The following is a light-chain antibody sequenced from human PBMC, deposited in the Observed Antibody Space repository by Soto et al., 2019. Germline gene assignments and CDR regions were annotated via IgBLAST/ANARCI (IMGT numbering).Light chain of an antibody. CDR3: QEYNNWAPVA. Sequence: EIVMTQSPATLSVSPGERATLSCRASQSVSSNLAWYQQKPGQAPRLLIYFASTRATGIPVRFSGSGSGTEFTLTISSLQSEDFAVYYCQEYNNWAPVAFGQGTKLEIK. CDR2: FAS. CDR1: QSVSSN. V-gene: IGKV3-15*01. J-gene: IGKJ2*01.